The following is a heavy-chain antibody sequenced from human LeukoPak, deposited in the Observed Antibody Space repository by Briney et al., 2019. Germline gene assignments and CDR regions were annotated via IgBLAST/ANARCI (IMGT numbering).Heavy chain of an antibody. CDR1: GFTFSSYS. J-gene: IGHJ4*02. CDR3: AKYRDYYFEY. CDR2: IIGSGGRI. V-gene: IGHV3-23*01. D-gene: IGHD3-16*02. Sequence: GESLRLSCAASGFTFSSYSMGWVRQAPGEGLEWVSSIIGSGGRIYYADSLKGRFTISRDNSKNTVYLQMNSLRAEDTAVYYCAKYRDYYFEYWGQGTLVTVSS.